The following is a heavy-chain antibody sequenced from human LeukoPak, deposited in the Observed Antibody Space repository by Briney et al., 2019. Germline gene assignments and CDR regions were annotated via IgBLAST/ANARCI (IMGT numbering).Heavy chain of an antibody. Sequence: SGPALVKPTQTLTLTCSFSGFSLYTSGVGVGRVRQPPGKALEWLALIYWNDDKRYSPSLKSRLTITKDASKNQMVLTMTNMDPVDTATYYCAHGNFGSGDLVYWGQGTLVTVSS. D-gene: IGHD3-10*01. V-gene: IGHV2-5*01. CDR1: GFSLYTSGVG. CDR2: IYWNDDK. J-gene: IGHJ4*02. CDR3: AHGNFGSGDLVY.